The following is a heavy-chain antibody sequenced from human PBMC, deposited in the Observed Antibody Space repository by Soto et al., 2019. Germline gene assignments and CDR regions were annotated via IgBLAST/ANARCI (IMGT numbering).Heavy chain of an antibody. CDR3: AKDWTWGDVVC. Sequence: QVHLQESGPGLVKPSETLSLTCTVSGDSISTDYWSWIRQSPGKGLEWIGFIYCGGSTNYNPRLESRVTMSVEAASVRVALRLSSVTASDTAVYCGAKDWTWGDVVCWGEGTLLTVSA. V-gene: IGHV4-4*08. CDR2: IYCGGST. J-gene: IGHJ4*02. D-gene: IGHD7-27*01. CDR1: GDSISTDY.